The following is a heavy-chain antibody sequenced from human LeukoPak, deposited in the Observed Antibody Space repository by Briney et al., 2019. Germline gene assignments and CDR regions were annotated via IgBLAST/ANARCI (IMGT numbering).Heavy chain of an antibody. Sequence: GGSLRLSCAASGFTFSDYYINWIRQAPGKGLEWVSYISSSGDSIYYADSVKGRFTISRDNAKNSLYLQMNSLRAEDTAVYYCVAAGTFDYWGQGALVTVSS. CDR3: VAAGTFDY. CDR1: GFTFSDYY. D-gene: IGHD6-13*01. V-gene: IGHV3-11*04. J-gene: IGHJ4*02. CDR2: ISSSGDSI.